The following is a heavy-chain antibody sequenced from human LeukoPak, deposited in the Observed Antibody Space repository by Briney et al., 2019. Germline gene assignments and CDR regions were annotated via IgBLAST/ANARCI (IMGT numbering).Heavy chain of an antibody. Sequence: GGSLRLSCAASGFTFDDYAMHWVRQAPGKGLEWVAGISWSSGSIGYADSVKGRFTISRDNAKNSLYLQMNSLRAEDTALYYCAKAIVLYDSSGYIDYWGQGTLVTVSS. CDR2: ISWSSGSI. V-gene: IGHV3-9*01. CDR1: GFTFDDYA. J-gene: IGHJ4*02. CDR3: AKAIVLYDSSGYIDY. D-gene: IGHD3-22*01.